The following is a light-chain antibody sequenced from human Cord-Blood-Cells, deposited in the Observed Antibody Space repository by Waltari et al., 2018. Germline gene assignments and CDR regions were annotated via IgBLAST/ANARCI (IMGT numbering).Light chain of an antibody. J-gene: IGKJ1*01. CDR2: KAS. CDR3: QQYNSYST. CDR1: QSISSW. V-gene: IGKV1-5*03. Sequence: DIQTTQAPSTLSASVAARVTITCRATQSISSWLAWYQQKSGKAPKLLIYKASSLESGDPSRFSGSGSGTEFNLTISSLQPDDFATYYCQQYNSYSTFGQGTKVEIK.